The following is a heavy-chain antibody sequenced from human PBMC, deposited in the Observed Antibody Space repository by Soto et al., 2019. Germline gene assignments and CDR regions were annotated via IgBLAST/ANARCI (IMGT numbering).Heavy chain of an antibody. J-gene: IGHJ3*02. CDR2: MSHSGGT. CDR3: ARVERGTATTVVDAFDI. V-gene: IGHV4-34*01. D-gene: IGHD1-1*01. Sequence: QVQLQQWGAGLLKPSETLSLTCAVFGGSVNSGNYYWSWIRQPPGKGLEWIGEMSHSGGTHFNPSLKSLDTTSVDTSKNHFSLKMSAVTAADTALYYCARVERGTATTVVDAFDIWGPGSMLTVSS. CDR1: GGSVNSGNYY.